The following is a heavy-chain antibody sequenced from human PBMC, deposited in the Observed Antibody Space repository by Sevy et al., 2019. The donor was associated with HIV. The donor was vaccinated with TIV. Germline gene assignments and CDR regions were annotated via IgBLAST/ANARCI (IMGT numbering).Heavy chain of an antibody. J-gene: IGHJ4*02. Sequence: SETLSLTCTVSGTSFSSDSGTWIRQSPGKGLEWIGEINHTGSTNYNPSLKSRVTISVDTSKNQFSLKLTSVTAADTAIYYCARWRGTRVTMIVVVTPGYFDHWGQGTLVTVSS. CDR3: ARWRGTRVTMIVVVTPGYFDH. V-gene: IGHV4-34*01. CDR1: GTSFSSDS. CDR2: INHTGST. D-gene: IGHD3-22*01.